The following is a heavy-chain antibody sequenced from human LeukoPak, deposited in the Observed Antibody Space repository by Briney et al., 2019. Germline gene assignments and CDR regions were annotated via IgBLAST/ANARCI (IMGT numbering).Heavy chain of an antibody. CDR3: ARRSLGSWFDP. Sequence: ASVKVSCKASGYIFTSYGITWVRQAPGQGLEWMGWISAYSGNTNYAQRLQGRVTMTTDTSTSTVYMELSSLRSEDTAVYYCARRSLGSWFDPWGQGTLVTVSS. V-gene: IGHV1-18*01. CDR2: ISAYSGNT. D-gene: IGHD3-16*01. J-gene: IGHJ5*02. CDR1: GYIFTSYG.